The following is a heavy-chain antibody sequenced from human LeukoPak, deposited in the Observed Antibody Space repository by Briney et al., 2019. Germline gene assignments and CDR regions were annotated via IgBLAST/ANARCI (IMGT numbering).Heavy chain of an antibody. CDR3: AREDPDRSGSPLWIDP. Sequence: PSQTLSLTCTVSGGSISSGGYYWTWIRQHPGKGLEWIGYIYHSGSTSYNPSLQSRVTISVDTSKNQFSLKVSSVTPADTSVYYCAREDPDRSGSPLWIDPWGQGSLVSVSS. CDR1: GGSISSGGYY. J-gene: IGHJ5*02. V-gene: IGHV4-31*03. D-gene: IGHD3-22*01. CDR2: IYHSGST.